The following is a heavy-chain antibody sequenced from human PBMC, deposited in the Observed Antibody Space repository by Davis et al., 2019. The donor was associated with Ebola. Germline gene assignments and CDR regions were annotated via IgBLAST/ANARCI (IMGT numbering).Heavy chain of an antibody. CDR2: VIGSGSDT. D-gene: IGHD6-6*01. J-gene: IGHJ4*02. CDR1: GFTFSNYG. Sequence: GESLKISCSASGFTFSNYGMSWVRQAPGKGLEWVSGVIGSGSDTYYADSVKGRFTISRDNSKNTLYLQMNRLRVEDTATYYCVKRTSGSSGWDYWGQGTLVTVSS. V-gene: IGHV3-23*01. CDR3: VKRTSGSSGWDY.